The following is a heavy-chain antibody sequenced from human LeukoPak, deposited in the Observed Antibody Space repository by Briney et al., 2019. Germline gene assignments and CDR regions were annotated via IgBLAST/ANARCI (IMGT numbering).Heavy chain of an antibody. Sequence: PGGSLRLSCATSGFPFSDHWMEWVRQAPAKGLQWVGRITNKAKGYTTEYVASVRGRFVISRDDSKDSVYLQMNSLKTEDTAVYYCVSVSAGLAEYWGQGTRVTVSS. V-gene: IGHV3-72*01. CDR2: ITNKAKGYTT. CDR3: VSVSAGLAEY. D-gene: IGHD2/OR15-2a*01. J-gene: IGHJ4*02. CDR1: GFPFSDHW.